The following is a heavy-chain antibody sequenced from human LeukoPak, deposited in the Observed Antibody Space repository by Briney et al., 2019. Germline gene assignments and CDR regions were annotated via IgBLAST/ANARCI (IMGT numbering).Heavy chain of an antibody. Sequence: SVKVSCKASGGTFSSYAISWVRQAPGQGLEWMGRIIPILGIANYAQKFQGRVTITADKSTSTAYMELSSLRSEDTAVYYCARGVTRGYDRPLVIINYFDYWGQGTLVTVSS. J-gene: IGHJ4*02. CDR1: GGTFSSYA. CDR3: ARGVTRGYDRPLVIINYFDY. CDR2: IIPILGIA. D-gene: IGHD5-12*01. V-gene: IGHV1-69*04.